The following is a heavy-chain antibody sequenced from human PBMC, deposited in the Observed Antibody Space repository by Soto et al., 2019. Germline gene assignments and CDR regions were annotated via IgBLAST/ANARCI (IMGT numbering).Heavy chain of an antibody. CDR3: TTDYSDFWSGYPTPYYYYYMDV. J-gene: IGHJ6*03. CDR1: GFTFCNAG. D-gene: IGHD3-3*01. Sequence: PGGSLRLSCAASGFTFCNAGMSWVRQAPGKGLEWVGRIKSKTDGGTTDYAAPVKGRFTISRDDSKNTLYLQMNSLKTEDTAVYYCTTDYSDFWSGYPTPYYYYYMDVWGKGPTVTVSS. V-gene: IGHV3-15*01. CDR2: IKSKTDGGTT.